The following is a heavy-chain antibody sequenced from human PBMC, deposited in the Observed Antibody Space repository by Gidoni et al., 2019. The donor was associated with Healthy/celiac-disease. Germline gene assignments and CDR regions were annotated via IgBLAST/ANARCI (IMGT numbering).Heavy chain of an antibody. J-gene: IGHJ5*02. CDR1: GFTFSSYS. CDR2: ISSSSSYI. Sequence: EVQLVESGGGLVKPGGSLRLSCAASGFTFSSYSMNWVRQAPGKGLEWVSSISSSSSYIYYADSVKGRFTISRDNAKNSLYLQMNSLRAEDTAVYYCARVTLIVGATHGWFDPWGQGTLVTVSS. CDR3: ARVTLIVGATHGWFDP. D-gene: IGHD1-26*01. V-gene: IGHV3-21*01.